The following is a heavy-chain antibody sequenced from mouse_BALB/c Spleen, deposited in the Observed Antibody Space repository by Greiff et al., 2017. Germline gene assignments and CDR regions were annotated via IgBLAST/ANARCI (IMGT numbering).Heavy chain of an antibody. J-gene: IGHJ3*01. Sequence: EVKLMESGGGLVQPGGSRKLSCAASGFTFSDYGMAWVRQAPGKGPEWVAFISNLAYSIYYADTVTGRFTISRENAKNTLYLEMSSLRSEDTAMYYCARQSTMITAFAYWGQGTLVTVSA. CDR1: GFTFSDYG. D-gene: IGHD2-4*01. CDR2: ISNLAYSI. CDR3: ARQSTMITAFAY. V-gene: IGHV5-15*02.